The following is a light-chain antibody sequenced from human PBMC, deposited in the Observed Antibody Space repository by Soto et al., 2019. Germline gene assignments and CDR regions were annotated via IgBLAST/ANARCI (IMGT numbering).Light chain of an antibody. V-gene: IGKV3-20*01. J-gene: IGKJ1*01. CDR1: QSVSSSY. CDR3: QQYGSSPTWT. CDR2: LAS. Sequence: ELVLPQSPGTLSLAPGERATLSCRASQSVSSSYLAWYQQKPGQAPRLLIYLASSRATGIPDRFSGSGCGTDFTLTISRLEPEDLAVYYCQQYGSSPTWTVGQGTKVEI.